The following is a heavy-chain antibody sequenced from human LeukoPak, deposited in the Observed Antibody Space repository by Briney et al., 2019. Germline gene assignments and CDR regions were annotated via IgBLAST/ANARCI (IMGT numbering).Heavy chain of an antibody. J-gene: IGHJ6*03. CDR2: INPSGGST. Sequence: ASVKVSCKASGYTFTSYDINWVRQATGQGLEWMGIINPSGGSTDYAQNFQGRVTMTRDTSTTTVYMELSSLRSEDTAVYYCARARGSGSYYGHDYYYYSYMDVWGKGTTVIVSS. D-gene: IGHD3-10*01. CDR1: GYTFTSYD. V-gene: IGHV1-46*01. CDR3: ARARGSGSYYGHDYYYYSYMDV.